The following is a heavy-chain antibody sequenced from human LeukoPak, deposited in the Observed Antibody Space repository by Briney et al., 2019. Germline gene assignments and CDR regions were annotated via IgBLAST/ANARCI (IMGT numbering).Heavy chain of an antibody. V-gene: IGHV3-7*01. CDR1: GFTFSSYA. J-gene: IGHJ4*02. Sequence: GSLRLSCAASGFTFSSYAMSWVRQAPGKGLEWVANIQQDGNEKYYVDSVKGRFTISRDNAKNSLYLQMNSLRVEDTAVYYCASRIVGTPDYFDYWGQGTLVTVSS. D-gene: IGHD1-26*01. CDR3: ASRIVGTPDYFDY. CDR2: IQQDGNEK.